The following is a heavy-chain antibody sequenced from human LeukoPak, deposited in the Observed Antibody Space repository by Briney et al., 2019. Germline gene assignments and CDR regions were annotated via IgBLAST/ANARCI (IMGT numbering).Heavy chain of an antibody. CDR2: ISYDGSNK. CDR3: AKDFGGMDV. V-gene: IGHV3-30*18. J-gene: IGHJ6*02. CDR1: GFTFSSYG. Sequence: PGRSLSLSCAASGFTFSSYGMHWVRQAPGKGLEWVAVISYDGSNKYYADSVKGRFTISRDNSKNTLYLQMNSLRAEDTAVYYCAKDFGGMDVWGQGTTVTVSS. D-gene: IGHD3-3*01.